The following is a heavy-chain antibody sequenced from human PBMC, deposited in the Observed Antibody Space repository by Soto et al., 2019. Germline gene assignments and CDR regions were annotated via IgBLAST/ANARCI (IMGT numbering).Heavy chain of an antibody. D-gene: IGHD3-9*01. J-gene: IGHJ3*02. CDR1: GFTFSDYY. V-gene: IGHV3-11*05. CDR3: GRDADILTGSDAFDI. CDR2: ISSSSSYT. Sequence: QVQLVESGGGLVKPGGSLRLSCAASGFTFSDYYMSWIRQAPGKGLEWVSYISSSSSYTNYADSVKGRFTISRDNTKNSMYQQKNSMRGEEKAVDYCGRDADILTGSDAFDIWGQGTMVTVSS.